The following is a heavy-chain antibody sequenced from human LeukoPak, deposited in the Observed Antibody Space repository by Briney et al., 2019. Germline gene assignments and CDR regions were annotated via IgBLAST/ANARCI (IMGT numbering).Heavy chain of an antibody. CDR1: GFSFSSYS. CDR3: ARRAKTERGHRYGLDF. V-gene: IGHV3-21*01. J-gene: IGHJ4*02. Sequence: GGSLRLSCAASGFSFSSYSLNWVRQAPGKGLEWVSSISSIRSYIYYGDSVKGRFTISRDNAKNSLYLQMNSLRAEDTGVYYCARRAKTERGHRYGLDFWGQGTLVTVSP. CDR2: ISSIRSYI. D-gene: IGHD5-18*01.